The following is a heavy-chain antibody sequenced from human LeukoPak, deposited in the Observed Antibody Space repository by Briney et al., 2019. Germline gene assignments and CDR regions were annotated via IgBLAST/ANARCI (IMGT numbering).Heavy chain of an antibody. D-gene: IGHD1-26*01. J-gene: IGHJ5*02. Sequence: ASVKVSCKASGYTFTSYGISWVRQATGQGLEWMGWMNPNSGNTGYAQKFQGRVTITRNTSISTAYMELSSLRSEDTAVYYCATALGATYNWFDPWGQGTLVTVSS. V-gene: IGHV1-8*03. CDR3: ATALGATYNWFDP. CDR1: GYTFTSYG. CDR2: MNPNSGNT.